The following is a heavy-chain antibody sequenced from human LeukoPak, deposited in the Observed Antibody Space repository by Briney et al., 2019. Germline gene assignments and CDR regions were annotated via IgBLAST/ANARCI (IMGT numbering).Heavy chain of an antibody. CDR2: INYSGST. D-gene: IGHD6-19*01. V-gene: IGHV4-39*07. CDR3: ARDMVVRSSGWSRDSYHNWFDP. Sequence: PSETLSLTCTVSGGSISSSTYYWGWIRQPPGKGLEWIGSINYSGSTYYNPSLKSRVTISVDTSKNQFSLKLSSVTAADTAVYYCARDMVVRSSGWSRDSYHNWFDPWGQGTLVTVSS. CDR1: GGSISSSTYY. J-gene: IGHJ5*02.